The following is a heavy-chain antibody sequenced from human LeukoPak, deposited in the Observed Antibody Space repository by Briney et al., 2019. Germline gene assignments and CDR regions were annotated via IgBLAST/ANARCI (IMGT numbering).Heavy chain of an antibody. V-gene: IGHV4-59*08. D-gene: IGHD3-10*01. Sequence: PSETLSLTCTVSGGSINSYYWSWIRQPPGKGLEWIGYIYYSGSTNYNPSPKSRVTISIDTSKNQFSLKLSSVTAADTAVYYCVRHYGSGSYYCWGQGTLVTVSS. CDR3: VRHYGSGSYYC. CDR1: GGSINSYY. J-gene: IGHJ4*02. CDR2: IYYSGST.